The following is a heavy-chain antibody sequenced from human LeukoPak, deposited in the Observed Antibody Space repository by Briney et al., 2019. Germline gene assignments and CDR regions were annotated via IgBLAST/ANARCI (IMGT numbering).Heavy chain of an antibody. Sequence: SQTLSLTCTVSGGSTGSAGYYWSWIRQHPGKGLEWIAYINYSGNTYHNPSLKSRVTISVDTSKNQFSLKLSSVTAADTAVYYCARGRITIFGVVYGMDVWGQGTTVTVSS. J-gene: IGHJ6*02. CDR2: INYSGNT. CDR3: ARGRITIFGVVYGMDV. CDR1: GGSTGSAGYY. D-gene: IGHD3-3*01. V-gene: IGHV4-31*03.